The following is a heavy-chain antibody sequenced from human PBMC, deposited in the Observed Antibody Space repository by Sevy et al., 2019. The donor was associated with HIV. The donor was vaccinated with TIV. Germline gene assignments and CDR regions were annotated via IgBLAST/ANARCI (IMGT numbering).Heavy chain of an antibody. CDR1: GFTFSNAW. J-gene: IGHJ4*02. CDR2: IKSKTDGGTT. V-gene: IGHV3-15*01. Sequence: GGSLRLSCAASGFTFSNAWMSWVRQAPGKGLEWVGRIKSKTDGGTTDYAAPVKGRFTISRDDSKNTLYLQMNSLKTEDTAVYYCTTSSRDYDYVWGIYRSPGYFDYWGQGTLVTVSS. CDR3: TTSSRDYDYVWGIYRSPGYFDY. D-gene: IGHD3-16*02.